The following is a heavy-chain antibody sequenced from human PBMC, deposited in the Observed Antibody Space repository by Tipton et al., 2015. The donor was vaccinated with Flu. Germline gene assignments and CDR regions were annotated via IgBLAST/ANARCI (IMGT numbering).Heavy chain of an antibody. J-gene: IGHJ4*02. CDR3: ARAPRFQWLVLDY. Sequence: TLSLTCTVSGGSISSYYWSWIRQPPGKGLEWIGYIYYSGSTNYNPSLKSRVTISVDTSKNQFSLKLSSVTAADTAVYYCARAPRFQWLVLDYWGQGTPVTVSS. D-gene: IGHD6-19*01. CDR1: GGSISSYY. CDR2: IYYSGST. V-gene: IGHV4-59*01.